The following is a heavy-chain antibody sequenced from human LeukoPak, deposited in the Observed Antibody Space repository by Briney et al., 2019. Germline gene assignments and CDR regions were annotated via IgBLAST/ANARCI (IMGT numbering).Heavy chain of an antibody. Sequence: ASVKVSCKASGYTFTGYYMHWVRQAPGQGLEWMGWINPNSGGTNYAQKFQGRVTMTRDTSISTAYMELSRLRSDDTAVYYCARDRRQWELRGDFDYWGQGTLVTVSS. D-gene: IGHD1-26*01. V-gene: IGHV1-2*02. CDR1: GYTFTGYY. J-gene: IGHJ4*02. CDR2: INPNSGGT. CDR3: ARDRRQWELRGDFDY.